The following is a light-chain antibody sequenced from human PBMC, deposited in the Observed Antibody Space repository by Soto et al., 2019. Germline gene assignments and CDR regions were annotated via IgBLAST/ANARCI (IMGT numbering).Light chain of an antibody. CDR3: QQYGSSPPYT. J-gene: IGKJ2*01. CDR1: HSVSSSY. V-gene: IGKV3-20*01. CDR2: GAS. Sequence: EIVLTQSPGTLSLSPGERATLSCRASHSVSSSYLAWYQQKPGQAPRLLIYGASSRATAIPDRFSGSGSGTDFTLTISRLEPEDFAVYSCQQYGSSPPYTFGQGTKLEIK.